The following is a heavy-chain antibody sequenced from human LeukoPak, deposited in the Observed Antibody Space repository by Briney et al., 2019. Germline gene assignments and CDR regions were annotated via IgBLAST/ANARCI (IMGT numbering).Heavy chain of an antibody. CDR1: GGSFSGYY. D-gene: IGHD6-19*01. CDR2: INHSGST. CDR3: ARAPGGYSSGWYYYYMDV. V-gene: IGHV4-34*01. Sequence: SETLSLTCAVYGGSFSGYYWSWIRQPPGKGLGWIGEINHSGSTNYNPSLKSRVTISVDTSKNQFSLKLSSVTAADTAVYYCARAPGGYSSGWYYYYMDVWGKGTTVTVSS. J-gene: IGHJ6*03.